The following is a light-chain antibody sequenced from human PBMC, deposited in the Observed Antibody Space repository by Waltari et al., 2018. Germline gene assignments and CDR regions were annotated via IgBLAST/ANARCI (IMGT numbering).Light chain of an antibody. CDR1: NSNIGAGYD. V-gene: IGLV1-40*01. CDR2: DNN. CDR3: QSYDSSLGAFWV. J-gene: IGLJ3*02. Sequence: QSVPTQPPSVSGAPGQRVTISCTGSNSNIGAGYDVHWYQQLPGAAPKLLISDNNNRPSGVPDRFSGSRSDTSASLAITGLQAEDEADYYCQSYDSSLGAFWVFGGGTKVTVL.